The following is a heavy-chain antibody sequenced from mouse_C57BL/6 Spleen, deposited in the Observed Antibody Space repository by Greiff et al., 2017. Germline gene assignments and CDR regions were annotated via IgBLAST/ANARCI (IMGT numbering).Heavy chain of an antibody. D-gene: IGHD2-3*01. J-gene: IGHJ4*01. CDR1: GYTFTSYW. CDR3: ARSGGLYDCYFAMDY. V-gene: IGHV1-52*01. Sequence: QVQLQQPGAELVRPGSSVKLSCKASGYTFTSYWMHWVKQRPIQGLEWIGNIDPSDSETHYNQKFKDKATLTVDKSSSTAYMQLSSLTSEDSAVYYCARSGGLYDCYFAMDYWGQGTSVTVAS. CDR2: IDPSDSET.